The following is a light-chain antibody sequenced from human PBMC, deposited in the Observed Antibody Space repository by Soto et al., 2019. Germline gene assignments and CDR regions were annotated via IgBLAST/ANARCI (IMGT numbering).Light chain of an antibody. CDR3: HQYNSYS. Sequence: DSQMTQSPSTLPASVGDRFTISCQASQSISDWLAWYQQKPRTAPKVLINHASSLQSGVPSRFSGSGSGTEFTLTISSLQPDDLATYYCHQYNSYSFVQGTKVDIK. V-gene: IGKV1-5*01. J-gene: IGKJ1*01. CDR2: HAS. CDR1: QSISDW.